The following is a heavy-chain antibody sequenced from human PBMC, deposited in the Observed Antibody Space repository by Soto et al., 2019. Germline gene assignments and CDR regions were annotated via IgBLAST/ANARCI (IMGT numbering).Heavy chain of an antibody. J-gene: IGHJ4*02. D-gene: IGHD2-2*01. CDR3: ARAVVVPAAMMGDYFDY. Sequence: QVQLVQSGAEVKKPGSWVKASGKVFGGTFTSYTITWVRKAPEQGLGWLGRITPILGIATYAQKFQGRVTITADKSTSTAYMELSSLRSEDTAVYYCARAVVVPAAMMGDYFDYWGQGTLVTVSS. V-gene: IGHV1-69*02. CDR1: GGTFTSYT. CDR2: ITPILGIA.